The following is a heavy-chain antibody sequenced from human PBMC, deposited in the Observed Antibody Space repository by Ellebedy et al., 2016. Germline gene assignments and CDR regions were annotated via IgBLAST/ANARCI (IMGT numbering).Heavy chain of an antibody. V-gene: IGHV4-34*01. CDR2: INHSGST. D-gene: IGHD3-16*02. CDR1: GGSFSGYY. CDR3: ARGGAYYDYVWGSYRYSPLDY. Sequence: SETLSLTCAVYGGSFSGYYWSWIRQPPGKGLEWIGEINHSGSTNYNPSLKSRVTISVDTSKNQFSLKLSSVTAADTAVYYCARGGAYYDYVWGSYRYSPLDYWGQGTLVTVSS. J-gene: IGHJ4*02.